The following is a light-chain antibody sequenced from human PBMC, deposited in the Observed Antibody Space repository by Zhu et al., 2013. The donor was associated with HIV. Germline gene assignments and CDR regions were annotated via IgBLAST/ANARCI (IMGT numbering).Light chain of an antibody. CDR2: AAS. Sequence: DIQMTQSPSSLSASVGDRVNITCRASQGIGNSLAWFQQKPGKVPHLLIYAASALQSGVPSRFSGGGSGTDFTLTINSLLPEDVGTYYCQKYSGVPLTFGGGTKVEIK. V-gene: IGKV1-27*01. CDR3: QKYSGVPLT. CDR1: QGIGNS. J-gene: IGKJ4*01.